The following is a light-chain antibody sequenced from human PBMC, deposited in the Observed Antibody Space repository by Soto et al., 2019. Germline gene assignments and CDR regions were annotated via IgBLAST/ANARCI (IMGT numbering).Light chain of an antibody. V-gene: IGKV3-20*01. Sequence: IVLTQSPGTLSLSPWERATLSCRASQTVSSTYFSWYQQKPGQAPRLLIYGGSRRATGVPDRFSGGGSGTDFTLTISRLEPEDFGVFYCHQYGSAPRTFGQGTRLEIK. CDR1: QTVSSTY. CDR3: HQYGSAPRT. CDR2: GGS. J-gene: IGKJ5*01.